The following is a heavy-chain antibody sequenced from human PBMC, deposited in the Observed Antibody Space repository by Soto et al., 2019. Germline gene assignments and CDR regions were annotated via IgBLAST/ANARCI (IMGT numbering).Heavy chain of an antibody. Sequence: LSLTCAVYGGSFSGYYWSWIRQPPGKGLEWIGEINHSGSTNYNPSLKSRVTMSVDTSKNQFSLKLSSVTAADTAVYYCAREDQNGFDPWGQGTLVTVSS. J-gene: IGHJ5*02. CDR3: AREDQNGFDP. CDR1: GGSFSGYY. CDR2: INHSGST. V-gene: IGHV4-34*01.